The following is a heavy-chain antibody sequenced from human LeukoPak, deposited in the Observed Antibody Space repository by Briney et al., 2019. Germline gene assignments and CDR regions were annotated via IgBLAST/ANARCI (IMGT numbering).Heavy chain of an antibody. CDR3: ARDFNVRSYGMDV. Sequence: GGSLRLSCVASGFTFSSYWMSWVRQAPGKGLEWVANIKQDGSEKYYVDSVKGRFTISRDNAKNSLYLQMNSLRAEDTAVYYCARDFNVRSYGMDVWGQGTTVTVSS. V-gene: IGHV3-7*01. CDR2: IKQDGSEK. CDR1: GFTFSSYW. J-gene: IGHJ6*02.